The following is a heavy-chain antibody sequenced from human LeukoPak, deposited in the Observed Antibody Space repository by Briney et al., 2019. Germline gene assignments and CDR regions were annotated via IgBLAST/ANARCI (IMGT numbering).Heavy chain of an antibody. D-gene: IGHD1-26*01. CDR1: GFTFSSYW. CDR3: ARDSWELLYYSDY. J-gene: IGHJ4*02. Sequence: GGSLRLSCTASGFTFSSYWMSWVRQAPGKGLEWVANIKQDGSEKYYVDSVKGRFTISRDNAKNSLYLQMNSLRAEDTAVYYCARDSWELLYYSDYWGQGALVTVSS. CDR2: IKQDGSEK. V-gene: IGHV3-7*01.